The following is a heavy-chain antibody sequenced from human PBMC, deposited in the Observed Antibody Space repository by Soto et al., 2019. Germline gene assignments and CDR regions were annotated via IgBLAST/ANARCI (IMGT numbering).Heavy chain of an antibody. J-gene: IGHJ6*02. CDR1: GGTFSSYA. Sequence: GAPVKVSCKASGGTFSSYAISSVRQAPGQGLEWMGGIIPIFGTANYAQKFQGRVTITADESTSTAYMELSSLRSEDTAVYYCARVVVPDAIGTSYYYYGMDVRGQGTTVTVS. CDR3: ARVVVPDAIGTSYYYYGMDV. V-gene: IGHV1-69*13. CDR2: IIPIFGTA. D-gene: IGHD2-2*01.